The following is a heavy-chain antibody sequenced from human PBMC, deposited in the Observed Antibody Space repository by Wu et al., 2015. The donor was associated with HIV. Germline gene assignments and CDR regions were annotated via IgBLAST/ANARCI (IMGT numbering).Heavy chain of an antibody. CDR2: INPSGGSS. J-gene: IGHJ4*02. V-gene: IGHV1-46*04. Sequence: QVQLVQSGAEVKKPGASVKVSCKASGYSFTSYYMHWVRQAPGQGLEWMGIINPSGGSSTYAQKLQGRVTMTRDTSTSTVYMELSSLMSEDTAVYYCARALGSIRFGELPLADYWGQGTLVTVSS. D-gene: IGHD3-10*01. CDR3: ARALGSIRFGELPLADY. CDR1: GYSFTSYY.